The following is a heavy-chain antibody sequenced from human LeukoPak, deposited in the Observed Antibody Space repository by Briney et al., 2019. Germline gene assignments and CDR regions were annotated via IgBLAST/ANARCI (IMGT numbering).Heavy chain of an antibody. CDR1: GFTFSSYW. Sequence: PGGSLRLSCAASGFTFSSYWMSWVRQAPGQGLEWVANIKQDGSEKYYVDSVKGRFTISRDNAKNSLYLQMNSLRAEDTAVYYCARNLESSPDAFDIWGQGTMVTVSS. D-gene: IGHD1-14*01. J-gene: IGHJ3*02. V-gene: IGHV3-7*01. CDR3: ARNLESSPDAFDI. CDR2: IKQDGSEK.